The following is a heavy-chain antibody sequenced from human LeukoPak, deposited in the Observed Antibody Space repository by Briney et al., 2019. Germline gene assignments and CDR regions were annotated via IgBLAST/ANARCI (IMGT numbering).Heavy chain of an antibody. CDR3: ARGRLWEVLDAFDM. J-gene: IGHJ3*02. Sequence: ASVKVSCKASGYTFTGYYMHWVRQAPGQGLEWMGIINPSGGSTTYPQKFHGRVTMTRDTSTSTVYMELSNLRSEDTAVYYCARGRLWEVLDAFDMWGQGTMVTVSS. V-gene: IGHV1-46*03. CDR2: INPSGGST. D-gene: IGHD1-26*01. CDR1: GYTFTGYY.